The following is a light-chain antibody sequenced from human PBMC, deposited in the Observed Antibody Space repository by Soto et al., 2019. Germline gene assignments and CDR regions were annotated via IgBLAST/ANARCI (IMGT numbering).Light chain of an antibody. Sequence: QSALTQPASVSGSPGQSITISCSGTTSDVGGYNLVSWYLHHPGKAPKLVIYESTKRPSGVSDRFSGSKSGNTASLTLSGLQAEDEADYFCCSFAGSTTFRVVFGGGTQLTVL. CDR3: CSFAGSTTFRVV. J-gene: IGLJ3*02. V-gene: IGLV2-23*02. CDR1: TSDVGGYNL. CDR2: EST.